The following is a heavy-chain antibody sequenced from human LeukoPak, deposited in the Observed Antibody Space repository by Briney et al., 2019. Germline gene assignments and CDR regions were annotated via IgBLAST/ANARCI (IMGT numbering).Heavy chain of an antibody. Sequence: SQTLSLTCAVSGGSISSGGYSWSWIRQPPGKGLEWIGYIYHSGSTYYNPSLKSRVTISVDRSKNQFSLKLSSVTAADTAVYYCARDGEPIAVAGTDLGGYFDYWGQGTLVTVSS. CDR1: GGSISSGGYS. D-gene: IGHD6-19*01. CDR3: ARDGEPIAVAGTDLGGYFDY. J-gene: IGHJ4*02. V-gene: IGHV4-30-2*01. CDR2: IYHSGST.